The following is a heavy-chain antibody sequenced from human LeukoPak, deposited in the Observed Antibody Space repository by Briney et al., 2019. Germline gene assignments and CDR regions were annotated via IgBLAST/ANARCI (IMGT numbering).Heavy chain of an antibody. J-gene: IGHJ6*03. Sequence: ASVKVSCKASGYTFTSYDINWVRQATGQGLEWMGWMNPNSGNTGYAQKFQGRVTITRNTSISTAYMELSSLRSEDTAVYYCARGILYGDYGYYYYMDVWGKGTTVTVSS. CDR3: ARGILYGDYGYYYYMDV. CDR2: MNPNSGNT. D-gene: IGHD4-17*01. CDR1: GYTFTSYD. V-gene: IGHV1-8*03.